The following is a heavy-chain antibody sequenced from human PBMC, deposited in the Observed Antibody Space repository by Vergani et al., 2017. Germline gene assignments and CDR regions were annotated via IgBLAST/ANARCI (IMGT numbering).Heavy chain of an antibody. CDR3: ARGGTGDGRDYYYYYMDV. V-gene: IGHV3-53*04. D-gene: IGHD1-26*01. CDR1: GFTVSSNY. Sequence: EVQLVESGGGLVQPGGSLRLSCAASGFTVSSNYMSWVRQAPGEGREWVSVVYSGGSTYYEDSVKGRLTISIHNSKNTLYLQMNSLRAEDTAVDYCARGGTGDGRDYYYYYMDVWGKGTTVTVSS. CDR2: VYSGGST. J-gene: IGHJ6*03.